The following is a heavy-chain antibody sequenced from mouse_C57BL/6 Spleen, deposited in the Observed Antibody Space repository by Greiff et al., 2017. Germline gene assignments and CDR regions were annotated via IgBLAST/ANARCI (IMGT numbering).Heavy chain of an antibody. CDR2: ISYDGSN. D-gene: IGHD2-3*01. V-gene: IGHV3-6*01. CDR3: ARDRGDGYSN. J-gene: IGHJ2*01. CDR1: GYSITSGYY. Sequence: EVQLQESGPGLVKPSQSLSLTCSVTGYSITSGYYWNWIRQFPGNKLEWMGYISYDGSNNYNPSLKNRISITRDTSKNQFFLKLNSVTTEDTATYYCARDRGDGYSNWGKGTTLTVSS.